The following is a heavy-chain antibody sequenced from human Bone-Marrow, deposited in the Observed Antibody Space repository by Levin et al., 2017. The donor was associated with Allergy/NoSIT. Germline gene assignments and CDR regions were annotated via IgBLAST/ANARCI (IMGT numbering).Heavy chain of an antibody. CDR3: AKDRPSSGWPAFDY. Sequence: GGSLRLSCVASGFTFSRYAMSWVRQAPGRGLEWVASVNNGGNAYYGDSVKGRFTVTRDNSRNTLDLQMNSQRDDDTAIYFCAKDRPSSGWPAFDYWGQGSLVTVSS. CDR1: GFTFSRYA. V-gene: IGHV3-23*01. CDR2: VNNGGNA. D-gene: IGHD6-19*01. J-gene: IGHJ4*02.